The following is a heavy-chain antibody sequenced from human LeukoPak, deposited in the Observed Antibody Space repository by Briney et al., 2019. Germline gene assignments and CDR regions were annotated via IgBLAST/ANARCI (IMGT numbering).Heavy chain of an antibody. V-gene: IGHV3-53*01. CDR3: ARAPYGNYYYYYMDV. J-gene: IGHJ6*03. Sequence: PGGSLRLSCAASGFTVSSNYMSWVRQAPGKGLEWVSIIYSGGGTYYADSVQGRFTISRDNSKNTLYLQMNSLRAEDTAVYYCARAPYGNYYYYYMDVWGKGTTVTVSS. D-gene: IGHD3-10*01. CDR2: IYSGGGT. CDR1: GFTVSSNY.